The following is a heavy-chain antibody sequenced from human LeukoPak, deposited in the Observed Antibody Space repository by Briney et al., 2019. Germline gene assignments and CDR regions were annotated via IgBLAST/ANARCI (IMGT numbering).Heavy chain of an antibody. Sequence: PSETLSLTCTVSGGSISSYYWSWIRQPAGKGLEWIGRIYTSGSTNYNPSLKSRVTISVDTSKNQFSLKLSSVTAADTAVYYCARLYCSGGSCYSDYWGQGTLVTVSS. V-gene: IGHV4-4*07. CDR3: ARLYCSGGSCYSDY. CDR2: IYTSGST. CDR1: GGSISSYY. J-gene: IGHJ4*02. D-gene: IGHD2-15*01.